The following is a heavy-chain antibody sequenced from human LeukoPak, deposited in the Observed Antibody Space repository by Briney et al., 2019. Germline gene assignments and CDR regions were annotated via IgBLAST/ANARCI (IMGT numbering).Heavy chain of an antibody. CDR3: ARDNYCSGGSCYSYYYYGMDV. CDR1: GYSFTSYW. Sequence: GESLKISCKGSGYSFTSYWIGWVRQMPGKGLEWMGIIYPGDSDTRYSPSFQGQVTISADKSISTAYLQWSSLKASDTAMYYCARDNYCSGGSCYSYYYYGMDVWGQGTTVTVSS. D-gene: IGHD2-15*01. CDR2: IYPGDSDT. V-gene: IGHV5-51*01. J-gene: IGHJ6*02.